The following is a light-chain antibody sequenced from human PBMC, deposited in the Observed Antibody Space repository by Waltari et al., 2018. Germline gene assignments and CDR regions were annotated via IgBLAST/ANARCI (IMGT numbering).Light chain of an antibody. CDR3: QQYYGVPLT. J-gene: IGKJ4*01. V-gene: IGKV4-1*01. CDR1: QSVLYSANNKDY. Sequence: DIVMTQSPDFLAVSLGERATINCKSSQSVLYSANNKDYLAWYQQNPGQPPKFLIYWASTRESGVPDRFSGSGSGTDFTLTISSLQAEDVAVYYCQQYYGVPLTFGGGTKVEIK. CDR2: WAS.